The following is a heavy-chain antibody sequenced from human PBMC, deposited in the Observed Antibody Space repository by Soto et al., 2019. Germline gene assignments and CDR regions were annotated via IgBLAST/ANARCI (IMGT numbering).Heavy chain of an antibody. J-gene: IGHJ5*02. CDR1: GGTFSSYT. Sequence: ASVKVSCKASGGTFSSYTISWVRQAPGQGLEWMGRIIPILGIANYAQKFQGRVTITADKSTSTAYMELSSLRSEDTAVYYCARDYCSSTSCYTLMPDQQNNNWFDPWGQGTLVTVSS. V-gene: IGHV1-69*04. CDR3: ARDYCSSTSCYTLMPDQQNNNWFDP. CDR2: IIPILGIA. D-gene: IGHD2-2*02.